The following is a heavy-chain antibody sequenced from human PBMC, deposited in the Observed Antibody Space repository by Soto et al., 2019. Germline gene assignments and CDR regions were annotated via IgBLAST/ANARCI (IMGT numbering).Heavy chain of an antibody. J-gene: IGHJ4*02. CDR1: GFTFSSYS. V-gene: IGHV3-48*01. CDR3: ARDLNYGLVDY. CDR2: ISSSSSTI. Sequence: EVQLVESGGGLVQPGGSLRLSCAASGFTFSSYSMNWVRQAPGKGLEWVSYISSSSSTIYYADSVKGRFTISRDNAKNSLYLQMSSLRAEDTAVYYCARDLNYGLVDYWGQGTLVTVSS. D-gene: IGHD4-17*01.